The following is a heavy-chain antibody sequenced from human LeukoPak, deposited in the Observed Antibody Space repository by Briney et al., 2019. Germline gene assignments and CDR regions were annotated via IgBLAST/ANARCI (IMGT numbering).Heavy chain of an antibody. D-gene: IGHD2-2*01. V-gene: IGHV4-34*01. CDR1: GGSFSGYY. J-gene: IGHJ6*04. CDR2: INHGGST. CDR3: ARGRGYWSSTSCRSKGMDV. Sequence: PSETLSLTCAVYGGSFSGYYWSWIRQPPGKGLEWVGEINHGGSTKYNPSLKSRVTISVDTPKNQFSLKLSPVTAADAAVYHCARGRGYWSSTSCRSKGMDVWGKGTTVSVS.